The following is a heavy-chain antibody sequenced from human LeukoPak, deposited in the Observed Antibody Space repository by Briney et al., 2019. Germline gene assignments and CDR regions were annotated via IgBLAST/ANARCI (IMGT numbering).Heavy chain of an antibody. D-gene: IGHD3-9*01. CDR2: ISSSSSYI. V-gene: IGHV3-21*04. CDR3: AKDQRDDLLTGYPYIYWDS. Sequence: PGGSLRLSCAASGFTFSSYSMNWVRQAPGKGLEWVSSISSSSSYIYYADSVKGRFTISRDNAKNSLYLQLNSLRAEDTAVYYCAKDQRDDLLTGYPYIYWDSWGQGTLVTVSS. J-gene: IGHJ4*02. CDR1: GFTFSSYS.